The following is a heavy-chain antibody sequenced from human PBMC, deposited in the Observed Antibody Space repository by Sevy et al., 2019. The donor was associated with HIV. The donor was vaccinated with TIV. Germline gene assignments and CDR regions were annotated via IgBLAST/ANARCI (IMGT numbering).Heavy chain of an antibody. CDR2: IYSGGST. CDR1: GFTVSSNY. D-gene: IGHD3-10*01. Sequence: GGSLRLSCAASGFTVSSNYMSWVRQAPGKGLEWVSVIYSGGSTYYADSLKGRFTTSRDNSKNTLYLQMNSLRAEDTAVYYCARVQVRGEGGYYYYGMDVWGQGTTVTVSS. J-gene: IGHJ6*02. V-gene: IGHV3-53*01. CDR3: ARVQVRGEGGYYYYGMDV.